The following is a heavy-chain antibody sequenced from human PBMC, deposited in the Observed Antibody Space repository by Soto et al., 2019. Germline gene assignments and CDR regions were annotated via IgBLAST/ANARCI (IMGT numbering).Heavy chain of an antibody. J-gene: IGHJ4*02. CDR1: GGSITSGNW. D-gene: IGHD4-17*01. V-gene: IGHV4-4*02. CDR3: ARYGDYPYFAS. CDR2: IYHSGST. Sequence: QVQLQESGPGLMKPSGTLSLTCAVSGGSITSGNWWNWVRQPPGKGLEWIGEIYHSGSTNYNPSLKSRVTISVDKSKSHFSLRLTSVTAADTAVYYCARYGDYPYFASWGQGTLITVSS.